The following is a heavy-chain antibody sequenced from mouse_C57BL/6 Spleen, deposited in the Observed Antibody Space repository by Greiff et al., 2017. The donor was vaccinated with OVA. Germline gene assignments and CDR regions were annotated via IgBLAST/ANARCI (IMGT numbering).Heavy chain of an antibody. CDR3: ARWDYGSSYAMDY. D-gene: IGHD1-1*01. CDR1: GYTFTSYG. J-gene: IGHJ4*01. V-gene: IGHV1-81*01. Sequence: QVQLQQSGAELARPGASVKLSCKASGYTFTSYGISWVKQRTGQGLEWIGEIYPRSGNTYYNAKFKGKATLTADKSYSNAYMEIRSLTSDDSAVYFCARWDYGSSYAMDYWGQGTSVTVSS. CDR2: IYPRSGNT.